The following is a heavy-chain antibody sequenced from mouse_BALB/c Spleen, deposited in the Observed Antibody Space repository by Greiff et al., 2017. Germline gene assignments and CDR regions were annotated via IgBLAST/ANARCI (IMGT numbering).Heavy chain of an antibody. Sequence: EVKLMESGGGLVKPGGSLKLSCAASGFTFSSYTMSWVRQTPEKRLEWVATISSGGSYTYYPDSVKGRFTISRDNAKNTLYLQMSSLKSEDTAMYYCTRELRLYYFDYWGQGTTLTVSS. CDR2: ISSGGSYT. CDR3: TRELRLYYFDY. J-gene: IGHJ2*01. CDR1: GFTFSSYT. V-gene: IGHV5-6-4*01. D-gene: IGHD1-2*01.